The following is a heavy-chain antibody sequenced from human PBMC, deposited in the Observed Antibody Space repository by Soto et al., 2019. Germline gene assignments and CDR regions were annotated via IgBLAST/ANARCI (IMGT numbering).Heavy chain of an antibody. CDR1: GFTFSNYA. V-gene: IGHV3-23*01. J-gene: IGHJ4*02. CDR3: AKVLFNGYSSSWFDDY. Sequence: HPGGSLRLSCSASGFTFSNYAIHWVRQAPGKGLEWVSAISGSGGSTYYADSVKGRFTISRDNSKNTLYLQMNSLRAEDTAVYYCAKVLFNGYSSSWFDDYWGQGTLVTVSS. CDR2: ISGSGGST. D-gene: IGHD6-13*01.